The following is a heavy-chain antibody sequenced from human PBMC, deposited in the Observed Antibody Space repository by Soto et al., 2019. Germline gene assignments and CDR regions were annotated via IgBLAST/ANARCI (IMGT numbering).Heavy chain of an antibody. CDR3: AKGGSASRDSSGYYLGY. CDR2: ISYDGSNK. CDR1: GFTFSSYG. V-gene: IGHV3-30*18. D-gene: IGHD3-22*01. Sequence: QVQLVESGGGVVQPGRSLRLSCAASGFTFSSYGMHWVRQAPGKGLEWVAVISYDGSNKYYADSVKGRFTISRDNSKNTLYLQMNSLRAEDTAVYYCAKGGSASRDSSGYYLGYWGQGTLVTVSS. J-gene: IGHJ4*02.